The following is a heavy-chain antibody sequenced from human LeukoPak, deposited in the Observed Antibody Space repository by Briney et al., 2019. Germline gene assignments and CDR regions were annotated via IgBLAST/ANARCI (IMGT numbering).Heavy chain of an antibody. CDR3: LAGMDV. V-gene: IGHV3-30*02. Sequence: GGSLRLSCAASGFTFSSYGMHWVRQAPGKGLEWVAFIRYDGCNKYYVDSVKGRFTISRDNSKNTLYLQMNSLRAEETAVYYCLAGMDVWGQGTTVTVSS. CDR1: GFTFSSYG. J-gene: IGHJ6*02. CDR2: IRYDGCNK.